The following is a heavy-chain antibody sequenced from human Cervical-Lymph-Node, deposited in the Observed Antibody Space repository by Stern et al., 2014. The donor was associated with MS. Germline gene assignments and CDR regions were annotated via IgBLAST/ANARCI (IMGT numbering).Heavy chain of an antibody. V-gene: IGHV4-4*02. J-gene: IGHJ2*01. D-gene: IGHD2/OR15-2a*01. Sequence: QVQLQESGPGLVKPSGTLSLTCAVSGGSVSSTNWWSWVRQSPGKGLEGIGYLYHSGSSNYPQSLRSRFSLSLDTSKNHLSLHLTSVTAADTAVYYCARERQQYCNSEGCSYWYFDLWARGTLVTVSS. CDR1: GGSVSSTNW. CDR2: LYHSGSS. CDR3: ARERQQYCNSEGCSYWYFDL.